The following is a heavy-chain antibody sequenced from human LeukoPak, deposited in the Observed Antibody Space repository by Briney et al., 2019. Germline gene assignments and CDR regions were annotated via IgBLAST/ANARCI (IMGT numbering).Heavy chain of an antibody. CDR1: GGSISGYY. J-gene: IGHJ4*02. D-gene: IGHD3-22*01. CDR3: ARRRYYDSRYFDY. Sequence: SETLSLTCTVSGGSISGYYWGWIRQPPGERMEYIGYIHYTGTTDYNPSLKSRLTLSVDTSRNHFSLRLGSVTAADTAVYYCARRRYYDSRYFDYWGQGTLVTVSS. V-gene: IGHV4-59*08. CDR2: IHYTGTT.